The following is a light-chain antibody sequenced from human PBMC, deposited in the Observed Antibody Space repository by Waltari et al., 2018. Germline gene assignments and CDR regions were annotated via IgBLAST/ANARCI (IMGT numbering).Light chain of an antibody. CDR1: QSVSSSY. CDR3: QQYGSSPFT. J-gene: IGKJ3*01. V-gene: IGKV3-20*01. Sequence: IVFTQSPGTLSLSPGARATLSCRASQSVSSSYLAWYQQKPGQAPRLLIYGASSRATGIPDRFSGSGSGTDFTLTISRLEPEDFAVYYCQQYGSSPFTFGPGTKVDIK. CDR2: GAS.